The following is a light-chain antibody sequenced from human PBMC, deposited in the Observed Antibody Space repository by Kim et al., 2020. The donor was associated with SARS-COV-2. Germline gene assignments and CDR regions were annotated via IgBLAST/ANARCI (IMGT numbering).Light chain of an antibody. CDR2: DSN. CDR3: EAWDSSLKTVL. V-gene: IGLV1-51*01. CDR1: SSNIGKNY. J-gene: IGLJ3*02. Sequence: GQKVTISCSGSSSNIGKNYVSWYQQLPGTAPKLLIYDSNKRPSGIPDRFSGSKSGTSATLGITGLQTGDEADYYCEAWDSSLKTVLFGGGTKVTVL.